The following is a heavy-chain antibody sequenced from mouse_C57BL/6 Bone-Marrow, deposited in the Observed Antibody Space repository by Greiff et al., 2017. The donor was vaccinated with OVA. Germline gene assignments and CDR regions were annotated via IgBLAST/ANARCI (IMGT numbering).Heavy chain of an antibody. CDR3: ARSDDGYYGFAY. V-gene: IGHV1-50*01. CDR2: IDPSDSYT. J-gene: IGHJ3*01. Sequence: QVQLQQPGAELVKPGASVKLSCKASGYTFTSYWMQWVKQRPGQGLEWIGEIDPSDSYTNYNQKFKGKATLTVDTSSSTAYMQLSSLISEDSAVYYCARSDDGYYGFAYWGQGTLVTVSA. CDR1: GYTFTSYW. D-gene: IGHD2-3*01.